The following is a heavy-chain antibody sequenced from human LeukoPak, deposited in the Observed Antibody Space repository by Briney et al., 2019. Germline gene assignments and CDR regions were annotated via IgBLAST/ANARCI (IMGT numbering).Heavy chain of an antibody. D-gene: IGHD2-2*01. CDR3: VTATIVVVPAARGDAFDI. CDR2: FDPEDGET. J-gene: IGHJ3*02. CDR1: GYTLTELS. Sequence: ASVKVSCKVSGYTLTELSMHWVRQAPGKGLEWMGGFDPEDGETIYAQKFQGRVTMTEDTSTDTAYMELSSLRSEDTAVYYCVTATIVVVPAARGDAFDIWGQGTMVTVSS. V-gene: IGHV1-24*01.